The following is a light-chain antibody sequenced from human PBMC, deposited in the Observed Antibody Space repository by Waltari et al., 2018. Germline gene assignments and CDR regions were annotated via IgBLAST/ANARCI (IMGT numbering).Light chain of an antibody. V-gene: IGKV1-5*03. Sequence: DIQMTQSPSTLSASVGDRVTITCRASQAISTWVAWYQQKPGRAPVLLIYQASTLDVGVPSRFSGSGSGTEFTLTISSLQPDDFATYFCQHYDHYPWAFGSGTKVDLK. CDR1: QAISTW. CDR3: QHYDHYPWA. J-gene: IGKJ1*01. CDR2: QAS.